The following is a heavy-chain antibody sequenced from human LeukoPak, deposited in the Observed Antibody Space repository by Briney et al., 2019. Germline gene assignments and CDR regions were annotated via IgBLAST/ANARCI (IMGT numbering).Heavy chain of an antibody. Sequence: ASVKVSCKASGYTFTDYYMHWVRQAPGQGLEWMGWINPDSGGTNYAQKFQARVTMTRDTSISTAYMELSGLRSDDTAVYYCARISLSGSWDKWFDPWGQGTLVTVSS. V-gene: IGHV1-2*02. J-gene: IGHJ5*02. D-gene: IGHD6-13*01. CDR1: GYTFTDYY. CDR2: INPDSGGT. CDR3: ARISLSGSWDKWFDP.